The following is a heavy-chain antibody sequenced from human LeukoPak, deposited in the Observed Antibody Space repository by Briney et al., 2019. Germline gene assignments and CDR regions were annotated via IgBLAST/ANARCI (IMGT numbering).Heavy chain of an antibody. D-gene: IGHD3-10*01. CDR2: ISSSGNTI. CDR3: ARSYGSGSYISWFDP. Sequence: GGSLRLSCAASGFTFSSYEINWVRQAPGKGLGWVSYISSSGNTIYYADSVKGRFTISRDNAKNSLYLQMNSLRAEDTAVYYCARSYGSGSYISWFDPWGQGTLVTVSS. CDR1: GFTFSSYE. J-gene: IGHJ5*02. V-gene: IGHV3-48*03.